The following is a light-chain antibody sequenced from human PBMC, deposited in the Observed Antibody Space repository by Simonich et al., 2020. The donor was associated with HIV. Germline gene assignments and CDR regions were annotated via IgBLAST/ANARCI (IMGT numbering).Light chain of an antibody. Sequence: SYVLTQPPSVSVAPGKTARITCGGNNSGSKRVHWYQQKPGQAPVLVVYGDSDRPSGIPERFSGSNSGNTATLTISRVEAGDEADYYCQVWDSSSDHPHVVFGGGTKLTVL. V-gene: IGLV3-21*03. CDR3: QVWDSSSDHPHVV. CDR2: GDS. J-gene: IGLJ2*01. CDR1: NSGSKR.